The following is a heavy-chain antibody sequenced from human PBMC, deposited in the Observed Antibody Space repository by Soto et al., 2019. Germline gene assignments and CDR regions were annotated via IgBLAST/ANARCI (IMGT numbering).Heavy chain of an antibody. CDR3: ARDPVQWELPN. J-gene: IGHJ4*02. CDR2: ISSSSSYI. CDR1: VFTFSSYS. V-gene: IGHV3-21*01. Sequence: PGWSLRLSCASSVFTFSSYSMKWVRQAPGKGLEWVSSISSSSSYIYYADSVKGRFTISRDNAKNSLYLQMNSLRAEDTAVYYCARDPVQWELPNWGQGTLVTVSS. D-gene: IGHD1-26*01.